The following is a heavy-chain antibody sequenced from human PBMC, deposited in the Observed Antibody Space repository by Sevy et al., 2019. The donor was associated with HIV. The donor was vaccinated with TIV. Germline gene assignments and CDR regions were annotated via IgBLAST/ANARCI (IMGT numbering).Heavy chain of an antibody. Sequence: SETLSLTCTVSGGSISSYYWSWIRQPPGKGLEWIGYIYYSGSTNYNPSLKSRVTISVDTSKNQFSLKLSSVTAADTAVYYCARGITIFETNVLFDYWGQGTLVTVSS. CDR1: GGSISSYY. V-gene: IGHV4-59*01. J-gene: IGHJ4*02. D-gene: IGHD3-3*01. CDR3: ARGITIFETNVLFDY. CDR2: IYYSGST.